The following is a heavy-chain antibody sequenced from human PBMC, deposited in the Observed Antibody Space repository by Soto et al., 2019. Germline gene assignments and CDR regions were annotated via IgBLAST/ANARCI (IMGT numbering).Heavy chain of an antibody. CDR3: ARHVRRSGYESWFDP. CDR2: IYYSGST. D-gene: IGHD5-12*01. Sequence: PSETLSLTCTVSGGSISSSSYYWGWIRQPPGKGLEWIGSIYYSGSTYYNPSLKGRVTISVDTSKNQFSLKLSSVTAADTAVYYCARHVRRSGYESWFDPWGQGTLVTVSS. V-gene: IGHV4-39*01. J-gene: IGHJ5*02. CDR1: GGSISSSSYY.